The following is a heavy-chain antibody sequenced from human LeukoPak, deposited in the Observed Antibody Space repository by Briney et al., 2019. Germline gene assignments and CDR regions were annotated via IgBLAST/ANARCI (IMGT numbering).Heavy chain of an antibody. CDR3: ARDHYGDPVGY. V-gene: IGHV1-18*01. CDR2: ISAYNGNT. D-gene: IGHD4-17*01. CDR1: GYTFTIYG. J-gene: IGHJ4*02. Sequence: VASVKVSFKASGYTFTIYGISGVRQAPGQGLEGMGWISAYNGNTNYAQKLQGRVTITTDTSTSTAYMELRSLRSEDTAVYYCARDHYGDPVGYWGQGTLVTVSS.